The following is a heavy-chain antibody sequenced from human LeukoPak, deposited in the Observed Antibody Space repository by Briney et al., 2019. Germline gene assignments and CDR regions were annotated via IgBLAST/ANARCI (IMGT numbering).Heavy chain of an antibody. J-gene: IGHJ3*02. D-gene: IGHD3-16*01. CDR3: ARAPGGDDAFDI. V-gene: IGHV4-30-4*01. CDR2: IYYSGSS. CDR1: GGSISSGDYY. Sequence: SETLSLTCTVSGGSISSGDYYWSWIRQPPGKGLEWIGYIYYSGSSYYNPSLKSRVAISVDTSKNQFSLKLSSVTAADTAVYYCARAPGGDDAFDIWGQGTMVTVSS.